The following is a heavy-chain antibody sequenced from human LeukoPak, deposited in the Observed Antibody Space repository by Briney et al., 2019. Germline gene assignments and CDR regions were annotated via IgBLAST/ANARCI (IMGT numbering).Heavy chain of an antibody. D-gene: IGHD2-2*02. CDR3: ARGVSLGYCSSTSCYRFDY. CDR1: GGTFSSYA. CDR2: IIPIFGTA. V-gene: IGHV1-69*01. J-gene: IGHJ4*02. Sequence: SVKVSCKASGGTFSSYAISWVRQAPGQGLEWMRGIIPIFGTANYAQKFQGRVTITADESTSTAYMELSSLRSEDTAVYYCARGVSLGYCSSTSCYRFDYWGQGTLVTVS.